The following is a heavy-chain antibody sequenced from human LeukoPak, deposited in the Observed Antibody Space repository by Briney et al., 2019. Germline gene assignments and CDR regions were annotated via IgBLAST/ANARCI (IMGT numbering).Heavy chain of an antibody. D-gene: IGHD3-9*01. V-gene: IGHV4-59*08. J-gene: IGHJ6*02. CDR2: IYYSGIT. Sequence: SETLSLTCTVSGGSTSSYYWSWIRQPPGKGLEWIGYIYYSGITNYNPSLKSRVTISVDTSKNQFSLKLSSVTAADTAVYYCARPLTSRYDYYGMDVWGQGTTVTVSS. CDR3: ARPLTSRYDYYGMDV. CDR1: GGSTSSYY.